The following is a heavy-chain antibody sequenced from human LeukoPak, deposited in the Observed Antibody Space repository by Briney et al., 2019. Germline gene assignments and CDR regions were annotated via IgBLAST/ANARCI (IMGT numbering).Heavy chain of an antibody. D-gene: IGHD4-23*01. J-gene: IGHJ4*02. Sequence: SETLSLTCTVSGGSISSGGYYWSWIRQPPGKGLEWIGYIYHSGSTYYNPSLKSRVTISVDTSKNQFSLKLSSVTAADTAVYYCARTTTVVTHDFDYWGQGTLVTVSS. CDR2: IYHSGST. CDR1: GGSISSGGYY. V-gene: IGHV4-30-2*05. CDR3: ARTTTVVTHDFDY.